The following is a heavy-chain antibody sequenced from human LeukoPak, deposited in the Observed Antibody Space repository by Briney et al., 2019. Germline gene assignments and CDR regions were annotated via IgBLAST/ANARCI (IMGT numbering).Heavy chain of an antibody. Sequence: GGSLRLSCAASGFTFSSYSMNWVRQAPGKGLGWGSSISSSSSYIYYADSVKGRFTISRDHAKNSLYLQMSSLRAEDTAVYYCARDDDYGGNSFDYWGQGTLVTVSS. CDR3: ARDDDYGGNSFDY. CDR1: GFTFSSYS. J-gene: IGHJ4*02. CDR2: ISSSSSYI. D-gene: IGHD4-23*01. V-gene: IGHV3-21*01.